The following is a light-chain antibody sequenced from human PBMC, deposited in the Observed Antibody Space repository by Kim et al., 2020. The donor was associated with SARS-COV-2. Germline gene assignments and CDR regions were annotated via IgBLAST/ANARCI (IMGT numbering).Light chain of an antibody. CDR2: TNI. Sequence: RVTTSAAGSTANSGAGYDVHWYQQLPGAAPKLLIYTNINRPSGVPDRFFGSKSGTSASLAITGLQAADEADYYCQSYDSSLGGSVFGGGTQLTVL. J-gene: IGLJ2*01. CDR3: QSYDSSLGGSV. CDR1: TANSGAGYD. V-gene: IGLV1-40*01.